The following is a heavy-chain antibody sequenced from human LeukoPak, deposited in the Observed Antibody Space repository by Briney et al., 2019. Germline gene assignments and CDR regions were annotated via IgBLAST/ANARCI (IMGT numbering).Heavy chain of an antibody. CDR3: VRPYYEYNVYDRHFDF. CDR2: ISDDGSIT. V-gene: IGHV3-74*03. Sequence: GGSLRLSCAASGFTFSRDWMHWVRQAPGKGLVWVSRISDDGSITTYADSVQGRFTISRDNAKSTVFLQMNSLGVEDTAVYFCVRPYYEYNVYDRHFDFWGQGILVTVSS. D-gene: IGHD5/OR15-5a*01. J-gene: IGHJ4*02. CDR1: GFTFSRDW.